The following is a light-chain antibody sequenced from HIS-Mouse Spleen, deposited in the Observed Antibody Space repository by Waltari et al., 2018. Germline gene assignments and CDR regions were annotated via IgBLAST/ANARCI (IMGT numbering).Light chain of an antibody. Sequence: QSALTQPASVSGSPGQSPSISCTGTRTDAGGDNYVSWYQQHTGKAPKLRIYDVSNRPSGVSNRFSGSKSGNTASLTISGLQAEDEADYYCSSYTSSSFNVVFGGGTKLTVL. CDR3: SSYTSSSFNVV. V-gene: IGLV2-14*03. CDR1: RTDAGGDNY. J-gene: IGLJ2*01. CDR2: DVS.